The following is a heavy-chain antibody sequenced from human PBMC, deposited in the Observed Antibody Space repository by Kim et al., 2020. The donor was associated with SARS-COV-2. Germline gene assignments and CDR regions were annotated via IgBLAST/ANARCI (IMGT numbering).Heavy chain of an antibody. CDR3: ARDLANYDILTGPSY. Sequence: DSVKGRFTISRDNSKNTLYLQMNSLRAEDTAVYYCARDLANYDILTGPSYWGQGTLVTVSS. V-gene: IGHV3-30*01. D-gene: IGHD3-9*01. J-gene: IGHJ4*02.